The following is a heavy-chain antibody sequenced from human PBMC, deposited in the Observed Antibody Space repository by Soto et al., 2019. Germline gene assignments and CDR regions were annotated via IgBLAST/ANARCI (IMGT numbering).Heavy chain of an antibody. Sequence: GGSLRLSCAASGFTFNSYAMNWVRQAPGKGLERVSAISASGGTTYYADSVKGRFTISRDSSKNTLYLQMNSLRAEDTAVYYCAKSGGSSSSTRFFDSWGQGTLVTVSS. CDR3: AKSGGSSSSTRFFDS. D-gene: IGHD6-6*01. V-gene: IGHV3-23*01. CDR1: GFTFNSYA. CDR2: ISASGGTT. J-gene: IGHJ4*02.